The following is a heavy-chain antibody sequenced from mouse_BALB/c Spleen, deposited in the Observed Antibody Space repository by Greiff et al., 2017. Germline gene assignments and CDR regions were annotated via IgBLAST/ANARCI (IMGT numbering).Heavy chain of an antibody. V-gene: IGHV5-9-4*01. CDR3: ARDQVDGCGV. CDR1: GFTFSSYA. J-gene: IGHJ1*01. CDR2: ISSGGSYT. Sequence: EVKLVESGGGLVKPGGSLKLSCAASGFTFSSYAMSWVRQSPEKRLEWVAEISSGGSYTYYPDTVTGRFTISRDNAKNTLYLEMSSLRSEDTAMYYCARDQVDGCGVWGAGTTVTVS. D-gene: IGHD1-1*01.